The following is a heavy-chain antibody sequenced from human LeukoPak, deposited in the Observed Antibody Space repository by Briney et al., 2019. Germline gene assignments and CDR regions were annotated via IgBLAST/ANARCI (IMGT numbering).Heavy chain of an antibody. CDR2: ISAYNGNT. D-gene: IGHD2-2*02. J-gene: IGHJ4*02. V-gene: IGHV1-18*01. Sequence: GASVKVSCKASGYTFTSYGISWVRQAPGQGLEWMGCISAYNGNTNYAQKLQGRVTITTDTSTSTAYMELRSLRSDDTAVYYCARDRVVPAAIPGGDNWGQGTLVTVSS. CDR1: GYTFTSYG. CDR3: ARDRVVPAAIPGGDN.